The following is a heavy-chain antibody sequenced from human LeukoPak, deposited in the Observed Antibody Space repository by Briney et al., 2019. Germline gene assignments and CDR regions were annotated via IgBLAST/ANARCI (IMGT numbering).Heavy chain of an antibody. CDR2: ISYEGSIK. Sequence: AGRSLRLSCSASGFTFISYGMHWVRQAPGKGPEWVALISYEGSIKYYADSVKGRFTISRDNSKSTLYLQMNSLRAEDTAVYHCARVDSSSWHGGSNWFDPWGQGTLVTVSS. D-gene: IGHD6-13*01. J-gene: IGHJ5*02. CDR1: GFTFISYG. V-gene: IGHV3-30*03. CDR3: ARVDSSSWHGGSNWFDP.